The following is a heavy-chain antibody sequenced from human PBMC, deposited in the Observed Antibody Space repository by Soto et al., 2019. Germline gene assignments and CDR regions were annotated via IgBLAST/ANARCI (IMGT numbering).Heavy chain of an antibody. J-gene: IGHJ4*02. Sequence: QVQLVQSGAEVKKPGSSVKVYCKASGGTFSSYAISWVRQAPGQGLEWMGGIIPIFGTANYAQKFQGRVTITADEPTSTAYMEVSSLRSEDTAVYYCARDREHDYGGSYFDYWGQGTLVTVSS. D-gene: IGHD4-17*01. CDR3: ARDREHDYGGSYFDY. CDR2: IIPIFGTA. CDR1: GGTFSSYA. V-gene: IGHV1-69*01.